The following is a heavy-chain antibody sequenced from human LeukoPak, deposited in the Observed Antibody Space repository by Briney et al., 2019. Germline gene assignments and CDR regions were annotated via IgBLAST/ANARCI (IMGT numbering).Heavy chain of an antibody. CDR2: ISSSSSYI. D-gene: IGHD3-3*01. CDR1: GFTFSSYS. V-gene: IGHV3-21*01. J-gene: IGHJ3*02. Sequence: GRSLRLSCAASGFTFSSYSMNWVRQAPGKGLEWVSSISSSSSYIYYADSVKGRFTISRDNAKNSLYLQMNSLRAEGTAVYYCARGDGRGYDFWSGYSSAFDIWGQGTMVTVSS. CDR3: ARGDGRGYDFWSGYSSAFDI.